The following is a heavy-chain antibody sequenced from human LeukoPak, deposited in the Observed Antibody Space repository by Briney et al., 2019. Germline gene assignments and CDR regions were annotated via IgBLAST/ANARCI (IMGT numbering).Heavy chain of an antibody. V-gene: IGHV3-66*01. Sequence: SGGSLRLSCAASGFTVSSNFMSWVRQAPGKGLEWVSVIYSGGSTYYADSVKGRVTISRDNSKNTVYLQMNSLRAEDTAVYHCVRDKDTAMVKVDYWGQGTLVTVSS. D-gene: IGHD5-18*01. CDR1: GFTVSSNF. CDR3: VRDKDTAMVKVDY. CDR2: IYSGGST. J-gene: IGHJ4*02.